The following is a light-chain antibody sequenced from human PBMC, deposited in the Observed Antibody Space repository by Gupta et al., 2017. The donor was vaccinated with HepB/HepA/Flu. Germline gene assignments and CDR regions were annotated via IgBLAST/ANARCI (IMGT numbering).Light chain of an antibody. CDR2: DAS. CDR1: QSVSRSY. J-gene: IGKJ4*01. V-gene: IGKV3D-20*01. CDR3: QQNSNSPLT. Sequence: EIVLTQSPATLSLSPGERATLSCGASQSVSRSYLAWYQQKPGQAPRLLIYDASSRATGIPDRFSGSGSGTDFTLTISRLEPEDFAVYYCQQNSNSPLTFGGGTKVEIK.